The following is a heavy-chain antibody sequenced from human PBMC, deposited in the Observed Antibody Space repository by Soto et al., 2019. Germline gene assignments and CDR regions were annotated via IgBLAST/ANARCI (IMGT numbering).Heavy chain of an antibody. V-gene: IGHV1-69*12. J-gene: IGHJ6*02. Sequence: QVQLVQSGAEVKKPGSSVKVSCKASGGTFSSYAISWVRQAPGQGLEWMGGIIPIFGTANYAQKFQGRVTITADESTSTAYRGLISLRPEDTAVYYCADSSPPILAAAGDYDYYGMDVWGQGTTVTVSS. CDR2: IIPIFGTA. D-gene: IGHD6-13*01. CDR3: ADSSPPILAAAGDYDYYGMDV. CDR1: GGTFSSYA.